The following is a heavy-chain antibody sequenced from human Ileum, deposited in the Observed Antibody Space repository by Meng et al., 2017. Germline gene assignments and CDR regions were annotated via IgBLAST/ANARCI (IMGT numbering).Heavy chain of an antibody. J-gene: IGHJ3*02. V-gene: IGHV3-15*01. CDR2: IKSKTHGGTT. Sequence: VQRVEAGGVCGKPGGSLRLSWAASGFMFSYAWMSWVRQAPGKGLEWIGHIKSKTHGGTTDDAAPVKDRFTISRDDSKTTLYLQMNSLKTEDTAVYYCTDGRAIWGQGTMVTVSS. D-gene: IGHD4-17*01. CDR1: GFMFSYAW. CDR3: TDGRAI.